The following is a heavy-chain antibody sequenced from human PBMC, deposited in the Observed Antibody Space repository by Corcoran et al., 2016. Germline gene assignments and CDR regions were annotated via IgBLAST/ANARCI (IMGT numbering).Heavy chain of an antibody. Sequence: QLQLQESGPGLVKPSETLSLTCTVSGGSISSSSYYWGWIRQPPGKGLEWIGSIYYSGSTYYNPSLKSRVTISVDTSKNQFSLKLSPVTAADTAVYYCARDTLRTSYYYYGMDVWGQGTTVTVSS. CDR3: ARDTLRTSYYYYGMDV. CDR2: IYYSGST. CDR1: GGSISSSSYY. V-gene: IGHV4-39*07. J-gene: IGHJ6*02. D-gene: IGHD3-16*01.